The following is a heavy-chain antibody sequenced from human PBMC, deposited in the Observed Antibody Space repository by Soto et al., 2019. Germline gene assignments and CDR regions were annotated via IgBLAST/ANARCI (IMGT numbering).Heavy chain of an antibody. J-gene: IGHJ5*02. CDR2: INPNSGGT. V-gene: IGHV1-2*02. CDR1: GYTFTGYY. Sequence: ASVKVSCKASGYTFTGYYMHWVRQAPGQGLEWMGWINPNSGGTNYAQKFQGRVTMTRDTSISTAYMELSRLRSDDTAVYYCARDSGYDILNGYYKPNWFDPWGQGTLVTVSS. CDR3: ARDSGYDILNGYYKPNWFDP. D-gene: IGHD3-9*01.